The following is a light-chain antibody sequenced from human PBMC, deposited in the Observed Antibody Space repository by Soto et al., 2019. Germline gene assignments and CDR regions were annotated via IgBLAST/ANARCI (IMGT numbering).Light chain of an antibody. CDR3: QHYNSYSEA. CDR2: KES. CDR1: QTISSW. V-gene: IGKV1-5*03. J-gene: IGKJ1*01. Sequence: DIQMTQSPSTLSGSVGDRVTITCRASQTISSWWAWYQQKPGKAPKLLIYKESTLKSGVPSRFSGSGSGTEFTLTISSLQPDDFATYYCQHYNSYSEAFGQGTKVELK.